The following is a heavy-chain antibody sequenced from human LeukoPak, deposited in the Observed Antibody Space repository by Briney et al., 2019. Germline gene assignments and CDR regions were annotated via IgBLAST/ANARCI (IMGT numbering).Heavy chain of an antibody. D-gene: IGHD3-3*01. CDR1: GGSFSGYY. J-gene: IGHJ4*02. CDR3: ARREGLGFDY. V-gene: IGHV4-34*01. Sequence: SETLSLTCAVYGGSFSGYYWSWIRQPPGKGLEWIGEINHSGSTNYNPSLKSRVTISVDTSKNQFSLKLSSVTAADTAVYYCARREGLGFDYWGQGTLVTVSS. CDR2: INHSGST.